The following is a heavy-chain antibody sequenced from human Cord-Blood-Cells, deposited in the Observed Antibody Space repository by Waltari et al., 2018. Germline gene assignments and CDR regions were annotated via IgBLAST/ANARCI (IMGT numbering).Heavy chain of an antibody. D-gene: IGHD1-26*01. J-gene: IGHJ2*01. V-gene: IGHV4-61*01. Sequence: QVQLQESGPGLVKPSETLSLTCTVSGGSVSSGSYYWSWIQQPPGQGLEWIGYIYYSGSTNYNPSLKSRVTMSVDTSKNQFSLKLSSVTAADTAVYYCARDSGNWYFDLWGRGTLVTVSS. CDR1: GGSVSSGSYY. CDR2: IYYSGST. CDR3: ARDSGNWYFDL.